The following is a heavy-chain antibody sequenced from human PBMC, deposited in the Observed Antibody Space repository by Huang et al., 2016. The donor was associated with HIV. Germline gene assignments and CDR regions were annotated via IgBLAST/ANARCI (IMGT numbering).Heavy chain of an antibody. CDR2: INHNGKI. CDR1: GGAFRGSS. V-gene: IGHV4-34*02. CDR3: ARGFNYYASDNLGVYYFDS. J-gene: IGHJ4*02. Sequence: QVQLKQWGAGLLKPSETLSLTCAVYGGAFRGSSWPWIRQFPEKGLEWIGDINHNGKIIYNPSLIARVTMSTDTSKNHFSLHLTSVTAADTALYYCARGFNYYASDNLGVYYFDSWGLGTLVTVSP. D-gene: IGHD3-10*01.